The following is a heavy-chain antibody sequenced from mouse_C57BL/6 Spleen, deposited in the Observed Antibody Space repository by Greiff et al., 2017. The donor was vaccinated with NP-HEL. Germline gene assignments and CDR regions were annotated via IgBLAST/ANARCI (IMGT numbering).Heavy chain of an antibody. CDR2: IDPEDGDT. J-gene: IGHJ4*01. CDR1: GFNIKDYY. V-gene: IGHV14-1*01. CDR3: TGEGYYESGAMDY. D-gene: IGHD2-3*01. Sequence: VQLQQSGAELVRPGASVKLSCTASGFNIKDYYMHWVKQRPEQGLEWIGRIDPEDGDTEYAPKFQGKATMTADTSSNTAYLQLSSLTSEDTAVYYCTGEGYYESGAMDYWGQGTSVTVSS.